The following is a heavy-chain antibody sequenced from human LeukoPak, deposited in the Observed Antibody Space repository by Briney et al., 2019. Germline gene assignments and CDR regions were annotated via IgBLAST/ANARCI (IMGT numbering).Heavy chain of an antibody. D-gene: IGHD4-17*01. Sequence: GGSLRLSCAASGFTFDDYGMSWLRQAPGKGLEWVSGINWNGGSTGDADSVKGRFTISRDNAKNSMYLQMNSLRAEDTALYYCAREWTNGDYSYAFDIWGQGTMVTVSS. CDR3: AREWTNGDYSYAFDI. CDR1: GFTFDDYG. J-gene: IGHJ3*02. V-gene: IGHV3-20*04. CDR2: INWNGGST.